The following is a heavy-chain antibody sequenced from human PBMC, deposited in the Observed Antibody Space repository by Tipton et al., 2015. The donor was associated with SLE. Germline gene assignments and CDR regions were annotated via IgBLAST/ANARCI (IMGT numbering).Heavy chain of an antibody. CDR2: INSKNDGGTP. CDR3: TRDGDLRDYYYGMDV. Sequence: SLRLSCAASGFTFSNAFVSWVRQAPGKGLEWVGRINSKNDGGTPAYAAPVKGRFTMSRDDSKSIAYLQMNSLKTEDTAVYYCTRDGDLRDYYYGMDVWGQGTQVTVSS. D-gene: IGHD7-27*01. J-gene: IGHJ6*02. CDR1: GFTFSNAF. V-gene: IGHV3-15*01.